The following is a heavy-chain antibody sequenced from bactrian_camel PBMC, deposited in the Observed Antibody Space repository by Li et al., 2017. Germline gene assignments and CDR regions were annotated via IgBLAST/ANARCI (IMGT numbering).Heavy chain of an antibody. CDR3: AADIDPVLAFHLGAPRPCRT. D-gene: IGHD3*01. J-gene: IGHJ4*01. V-gene: IGHV3S53*01. CDR2: INSDGTT. Sequence: HVQLVESGGGSVQTGGSLKLSCAAAGYSFGRCGMGWYRQAPGKERELVSFINSDGTTYNADSVKGRFTVSRDNAKNTVFLDMNILRPEDTATYYCAADIDPVLAFHLGAPRPCRTGATGPRSPSP. CDR1: GYSFGRCG.